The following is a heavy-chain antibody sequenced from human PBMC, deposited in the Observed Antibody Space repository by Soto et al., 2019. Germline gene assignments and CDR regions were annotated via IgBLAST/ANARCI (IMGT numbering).Heavy chain of an antibody. CDR2: IVVGSGNT. CDR3: AADHERRTGSGTEY. CDR1: GFTCTSSA. D-gene: IGHD6-13*01. V-gene: IGHV1-58*01. J-gene: IGHJ4*02. Sequence: QMQLVQSGPEVKKPRTSVKVSCKASGFTCTSSAVQWVRQARGQRLEWIGWIVVGSGNTNYAQKFQERVTITRDMAASTAYMEMSSLRSEDTAVYYCAADHERRTGSGTEYWGQGTLVTVSS.